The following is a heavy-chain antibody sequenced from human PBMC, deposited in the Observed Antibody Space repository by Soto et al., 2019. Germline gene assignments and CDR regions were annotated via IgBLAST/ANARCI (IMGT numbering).Heavy chain of an antibody. V-gene: IGHV1-8*01. D-gene: IGHD1-20*01. CDR2: MNPNSGNT. CDR1: GYTFTSYD. CDR3: ERARIHNFGIDY. Sequence: ASVKVSCKASGYTFTSYDINWVRQATGQGLEWMGWMNPNSGNTGYAQKFQGRVTMTRNTSTSTAYMELSSLRSEDTAVYYCERARIHNFGIDYWGQGTLVTVSS. J-gene: IGHJ4*02.